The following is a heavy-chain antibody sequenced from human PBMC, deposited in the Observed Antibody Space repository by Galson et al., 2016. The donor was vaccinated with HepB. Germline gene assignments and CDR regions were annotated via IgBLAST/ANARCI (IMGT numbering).Heavy chain of an antibody. Sequence: LSLTCTVSGGSISSGDYYWNWIRQPPGKGLEWIGYIYYSGSTYYNPSLKSRVAISLDTSKIQFSLKLSSVTAADTAVYYCARATDYGDTYYFDYWGQGTLVTVSS. J-gene: IGHJ4*02. V-gene: IGHV4-30-4*01. CDR2: IYYSGST. CDR3: ARATDYGDTYYFDY. CDR1: GGSISSGDYY. D-gene: IGHD4-17*01.